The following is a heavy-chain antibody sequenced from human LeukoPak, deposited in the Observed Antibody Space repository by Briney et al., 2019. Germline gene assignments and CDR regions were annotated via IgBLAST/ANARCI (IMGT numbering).Heavy chain of an antibody. V-gene: IGHV4-61*02. J-gene: IGHJ4*02. CDR3: AREVAYDSSGYYYNY. Sequence: PSETLSLTCTVSGGSISSGSYYWSWIRQPAGKGLEWIGRIYTSGSTNYNPSLKSRVTISVDTSKNQFSLKLSYVTAADTAVYYCAREVAYDSSGYYYNYWGQGTLVTVSS. CDR1: GGSISSGSYY. CDR2: IYTSGST. D-gene: IGHD3-22*01.